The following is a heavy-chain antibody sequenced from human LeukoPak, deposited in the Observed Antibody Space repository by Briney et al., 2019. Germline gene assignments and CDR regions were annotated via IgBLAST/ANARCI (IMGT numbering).Heavy chain of an antibody. D-gene: IGHD3-10*01. V-gene: IGHV4-39*07. CDR2: IYYSGST. J-gene: IGHJ5*02. CDR1: GGSISSSSYY. CDR3: ARLGLLWFGEFRGGFDP. Sequence: SETLSLTCTVSGGSISSSSYYWGWIRQPPGKGLEWIGSIYYSGSTYYNPSLKSRVTISVDTPKNQFSLKLSSVTAADTAVYYCARLGLLWFGEFRGGFDPWGQGTLVTVSS.